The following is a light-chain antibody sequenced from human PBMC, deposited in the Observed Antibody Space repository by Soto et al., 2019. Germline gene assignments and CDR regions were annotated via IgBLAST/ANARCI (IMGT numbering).Light chain of an antibody. CDR2: AVS. V-gene: IGKV2D-29*02. CDR1: QSLLRSNVYNF. J-gene: IGKJ1*01. Sequence: DILMSQSPLSLSVTPGEPASISCRSSQSLLRSNVYNFLDWYLQKPGQSPQLLIYAVSNRFSGVPDRFSGSGSGTDFTLKISRVEAEDVGVYYCMQSIQLPRTFGQGTKVDI. CDR3: MQSIQLPRT.